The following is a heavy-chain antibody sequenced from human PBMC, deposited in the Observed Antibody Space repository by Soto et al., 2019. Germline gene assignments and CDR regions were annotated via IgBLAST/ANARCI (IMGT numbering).Heavy chain of an antibody. CDR3: AKADIVVVPAEAMDV. CDR2: ITYNGSNT. J-gene: IGHJ6*02. V-gene: IGHV3-23*01. D-gene: IGHD2-2*01. Sequence: PGGSLRLSCAASGFTFSGHAMSWVRQAPGKGLEWVSAITYNGSNTYYADSVKGRFTISRDNSKNTLYLQMNSLRAEDTAVYYCAKADIVVVPAEAMDVWGQGTTVTVSS. CDR1: GFTFSGHA.